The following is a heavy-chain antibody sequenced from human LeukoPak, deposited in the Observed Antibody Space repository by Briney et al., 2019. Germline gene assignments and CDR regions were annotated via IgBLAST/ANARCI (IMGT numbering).Heavy chain of an antibody. CDR1: GGSFSGYY. V-gene: IGHV4-34*01. J-gene: IGHJ4*02. Sequence: PSETLSLTCAVYGGSFSGYYWSWIRQPPGKGLEWIGEINHSGSTNYNPSLKSRVTISVDTSKNQFSLKLSSMTAADTAVYYCARHGSDWSFDYWGQGTLVTVSS. CDR3: ARHGSDWSFDY. D-gene: IGHD6-19*01. CDR2: INHSGST.